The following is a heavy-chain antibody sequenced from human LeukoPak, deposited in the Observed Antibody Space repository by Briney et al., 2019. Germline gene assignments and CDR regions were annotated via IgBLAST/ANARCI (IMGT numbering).Heavy chain of an antibody. Sequence: ASVKVSCKASGYTFTSYDINWVRQATGQGLEWMGWMNPNSGNTGYAQKFRGRVTMTRNTSISTAYMELSSLRSQDTAVYYCARVLYGGRKTMVRGVSLLGYWGQGTLVTVSS. CDR3: ARVLYGGRKTMVRGVSLLGY. CDR1: GYTFTSYD. CDR2: MNPNSGNT. J-gene: IGHJ4*02. D-gene: IGHD3-10*01. V-gene: IGHV1-8*01.